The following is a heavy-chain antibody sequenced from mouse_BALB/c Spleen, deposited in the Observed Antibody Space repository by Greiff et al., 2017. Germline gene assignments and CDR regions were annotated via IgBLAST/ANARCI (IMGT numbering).Heavy chain of an antibody. J-gene: IGHJ2*01. CDR2: ISYSGST. CDR3: ARYIVGDGSSSYFDY. V-gene: IGHV3-8*02. CDR1: GDSITSGY. Sequence: EVQVVESGPSLVKPSQTLSLTCSVTGDSITSGYWNWIRKFPGNKLEYMGYISYSGSTYYNPSLKSRISITRDTSKNQYYLQLNSVTTEDTATYYCARYIVGDGSSSYFDYWGQGTTLTVSS. D-gene: IGHD1-1*01.